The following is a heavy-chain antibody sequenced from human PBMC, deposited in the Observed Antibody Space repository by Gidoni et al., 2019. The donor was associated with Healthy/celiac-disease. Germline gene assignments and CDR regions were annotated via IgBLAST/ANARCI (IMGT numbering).Heavy chain of an antibody. D-gene: IGHD4-17*01. CDR3: AKDSELGTTGNYYYYYYMDV. V-gene: IGHV3-30*04. Sequence: QVQLVESGGGVVQPGRSLRLSCAASGFTFSSYAMHWVRQAPGKGLEWVAVISYDGSNKYYADSVKGRFTISRDNSKNTLYLQMNSLRAEDTAVYYCAKDSELGTTGNYYYYYYMDVWGKGTTVTVSS. J-gene: IGHJ6*03. CDR2: ISYDGSNK. CDR1: GFTFSSYA.